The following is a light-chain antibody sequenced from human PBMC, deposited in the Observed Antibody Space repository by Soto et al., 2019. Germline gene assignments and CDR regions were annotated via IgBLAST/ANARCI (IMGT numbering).Light chain of an antibody. V-gene: IGKV3D-20*01. J-gene: IGKJ2*01. CDR3: QRYGDSPPNT. CDR1: QRVSGGF. CDR2: AAS. Sequence: DIVFTQSPSTLSLSPGERATLYCGASQRVSGGFLAWYQQKPGLAPRLLIYAASTRATGIPDRFSGSASGTDFTLTISRLEPEDFAVYYCQRYGDSPPNTFGQGTKVDIK.